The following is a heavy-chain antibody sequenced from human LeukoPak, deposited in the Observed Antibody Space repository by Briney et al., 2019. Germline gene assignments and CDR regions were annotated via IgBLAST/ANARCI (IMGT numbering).Heavy chain of an antibody. D-gene: IGHD5-18*01. V-gene: IGHV5-51*01. CDR3: ARSSGYSYGSFDY. CDR2: IYPGDPDT. CDR1: GYSFTSYW. J-gene: IGHJ4*02. Sequence: GESLEISCKGSGYSFTSYWIGWVRQMPGKGLEWMGIIYPGDPDTRYSPSFQGQVTISADKSISTAYLQWSSLKASDTAMYYCARSSGYSYGSFDYWGQGTLVTVSS.